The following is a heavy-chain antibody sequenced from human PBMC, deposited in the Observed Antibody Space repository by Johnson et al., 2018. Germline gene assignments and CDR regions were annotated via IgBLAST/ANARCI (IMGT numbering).Heavy chain of an antibody. CDR1: GDSISSYY. CDR3: ASASGGIYYGMDV. CDR2: LYYRGST. V-gene: IGHV4-59*12. D-gene: IGHD3-16*01. J-gene: IGHJ6*02. Sequence: QLQESGPGLVKASETLSLTCTVSGDSISSYYWSWIRRPPGKGLEWIGYLYYRGSTNYNPSLKSRVTISVDTSKNQFPLKLSSVTAADPAVYYCASASGGIYYGMDVWGQGTTVTVSS.